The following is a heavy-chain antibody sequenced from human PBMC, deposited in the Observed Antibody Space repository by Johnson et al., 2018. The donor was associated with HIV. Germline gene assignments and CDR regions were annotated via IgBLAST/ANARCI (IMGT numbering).Heavy chain of an antibody. Sequence: VHLVESGGGLVQPGGSLRLSCAASGFTFSSYAMSWVRQAPGKGLEWVANIKKDGSDKYYVDSVKGRFTISRDNAKNSLYLQMKSLRAEDTAVYYCARGGDGYNVRFREPVGAFDIWGQGTMVTVSS. CDR1: GFTFSSYA. J-gene: IGHJ3*02. CDR3: ARGGDGYNVRFREPVGAFDI. V-gene: IGHV3-7*01. D-gene: IGHD5-24*01. CDR2: IKKDGSDK.